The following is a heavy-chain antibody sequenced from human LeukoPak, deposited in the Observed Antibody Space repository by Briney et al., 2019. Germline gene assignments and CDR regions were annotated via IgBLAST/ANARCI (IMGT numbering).Heavy chain of an antibody. CDR2: ISSSSSTI. CDR1: GFTFSTYS. Sequence: GGSLRLSCAASGFTFSTYSMNWVRQAPGKGLEWVSYISSSSSTIYYADSVKGRFSISRDSSKNILYLQMNSLRAEDTAVYYCAKDRCSNGIGCYYYYMDVWGKGTTVTISS. V-gene: IGHV3-48*01. CDR3: AKDRCSNGIGCYYYYMDV. D-gene: IGHD2-8*01. J-gene: IGHJ6*03.